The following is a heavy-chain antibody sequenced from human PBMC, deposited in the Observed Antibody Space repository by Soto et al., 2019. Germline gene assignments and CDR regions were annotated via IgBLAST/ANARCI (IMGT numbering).Heavy chain of an antibody. CDR1: GFTFSNSW. D-gene: IGHD3-22*01. J-gene: IGHJ4*02. V-gene: IGHV3-7*01. CDR2: IKEDGTAK. CDR3: AIRASYYDSSGYFDY. Sequence: PGGSLRLSCAASGFTFSNSWMNWVRQAPGKGLGWVANIKEDGTAKYYLDSVKGRFTVSRDNVKNSLYLQMNSLRAEDTAVYYCAIRASYYDSSGYFDYWGQGTLVTVSS.